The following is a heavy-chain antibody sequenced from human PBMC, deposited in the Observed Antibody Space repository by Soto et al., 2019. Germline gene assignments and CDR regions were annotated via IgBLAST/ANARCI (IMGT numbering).Heavy chain of an antibody. CDR3: ARRAFGSSRSFDI. CDR2: ISDSGGLT. CDR1: GFAFSSHP. D-gene: IGHD6-6*01. V-gene: IGHV3-23*01. J-gene: IGHJ3*02. Sequence: LRLSCAASGFAFSSHPMSWVRQAPERGLEWVAGISDSGGLTYNADSVKGRLTISRDNSKNTLYLQMNSLRAEDTALYYCARRAFGSSRSFDIWGQGTMVTVSS.